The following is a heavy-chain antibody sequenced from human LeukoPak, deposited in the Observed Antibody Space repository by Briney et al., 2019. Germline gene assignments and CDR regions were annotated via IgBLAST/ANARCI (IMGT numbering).Heavy chain of an antibody. V-gene: IGHV1-8*01. J-gene: IGHJ4*02. D-gene: IGHD3-9*01. CDR2: MNAKSGHT. Sequence: ASVKVSCKASGYTFTSYHIDWVRQAPGQGPEWMGWMNAKSGHTGYAQNLEGRVTMTRDTSISTAYMELSRLRSDDTAVYYCARGFDYDILTGYSGFDYWGQGTLVTVSS. CDR1: GYTFTSYH. CDR3: ARGFDYDILTGYSGFDY.